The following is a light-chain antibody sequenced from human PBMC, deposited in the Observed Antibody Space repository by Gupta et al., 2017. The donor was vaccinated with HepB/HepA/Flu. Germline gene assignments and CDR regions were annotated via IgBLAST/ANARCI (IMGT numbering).Light chain of an antibody. CDR1: QTISSW. Sequence: DIQMTQSPSTLSASVGDRVTITCRASQTISSWLAWYQQKPGKAPKVLIYKASTLKSGVPARCSGSGSGTEFTLTISSLQPDDFATYYCQQYKSASTFGQGTKVEIK. V-gene: IGKV1-5*03. CDR3: QQYKSAST. J-gene: IGKJ1*01. CDR2: KAS.